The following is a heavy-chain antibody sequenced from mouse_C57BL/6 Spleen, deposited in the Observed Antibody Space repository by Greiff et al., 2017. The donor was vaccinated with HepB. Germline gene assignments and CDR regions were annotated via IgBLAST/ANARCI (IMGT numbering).Heavy chain of an antibody. CDR1: GYTFTDYN. Sequence: VQLKESGPELVKPGASVKIPCKASGYTFTDYNMDWVKQSHGKSLEWIGDINPNNGGTIYNQKFKGKATLTVDKSSSTAYMELRSLTSEDTAVYYCARKDYDYDVGFAYWGQGTLVTVSA. CDR2: INPNNGGT. D-gene: IGHD2-4*01. J-gene: IGHJ3*01. CDR3: ARKDYDYDVGFAY. V-gene: IGHV1-18*01.